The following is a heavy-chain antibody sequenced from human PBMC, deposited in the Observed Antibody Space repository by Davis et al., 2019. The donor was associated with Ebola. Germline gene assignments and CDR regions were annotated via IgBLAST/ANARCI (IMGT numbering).Heavy chain of an antibody. D-gene: IGHD2-21*02. V-gene: IGHV5-10-1*01. J-gene: IGHJ4*02. CDR3: AREVVTARFDS. CDR1: GYSFNSYW. Sequence: GESLKISCRGSGYSFNSYWISWVRQMPGKGLEWMGRIDPSDSFTNYSPSFQGHVTISADKSINTAYLQWRSLKASDTAMYYCAREVVTARFDSWGQGTLVTASS. CDR2: IDPSDSFT.